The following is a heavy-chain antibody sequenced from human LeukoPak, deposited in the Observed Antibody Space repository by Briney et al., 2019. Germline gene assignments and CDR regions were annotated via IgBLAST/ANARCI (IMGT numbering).Heavy chain of an antibody. CDR1: GFTFSSYE. J-gene: IGHJ3*02. D-gene: IGHD2-2*01. V-gene: IGHV3-48*03. CDR3: VRISGSTSSSYRASDI. CDR2: ISSSGSTI. Sequence: GGSLRLSCAASGFTFSSYEMNWVRQAPGKGLEWVSYISSSGSTIYYADSVKGRFTISRDNAKNSLYLQMNSLRDEDTAVYYCVRISGSTSSSYRASDIWGQGTMVTVSS.